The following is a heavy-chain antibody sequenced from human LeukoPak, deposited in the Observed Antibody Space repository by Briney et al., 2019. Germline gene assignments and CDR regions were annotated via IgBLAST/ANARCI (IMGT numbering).Heavy chain of an antibody. Sequence: SETLSLTCAVYGGSFSGYYWSWIRQPPGKGLEWIGEINHSGSTNYNPSLKSRVTISVDTSKNQFSLKLSSVTAADTAEYYCARGLPGGYDYWFDPWGQGTLVTVSS. CDR1: GGSFSGYY. CDR3: ARGLPGGYDYWFDP. D-gene: IGHD5-12*01. J-gene: IGHJ5*02. CDR2: INHSGST. V-gene: IGHV4-34*01.